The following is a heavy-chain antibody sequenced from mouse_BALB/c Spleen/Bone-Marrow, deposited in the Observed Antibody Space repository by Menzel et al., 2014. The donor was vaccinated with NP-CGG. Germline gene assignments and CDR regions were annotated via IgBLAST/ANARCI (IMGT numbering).Heavy chain of an antibody. CDR2: INPSNGGT. D-gene: IGHD2-10*01. J-gene: IGHJ4*01. CDR3: TRRSLLSDYYSMDY. V-gene: IGHV1-64*01. CDR1: GYTFTSYW. Sequence: QVQLQQSGAELARPGASVKLSCKASGYTFTSYWMQWVKQRPGQGLEWIGEINPSNGGTNFNERFKSKASLTVDKSSSTAYMQHNSLTSEDSAVYYCTRRSLLSDYYSMDYWGQGPSVTVSS.